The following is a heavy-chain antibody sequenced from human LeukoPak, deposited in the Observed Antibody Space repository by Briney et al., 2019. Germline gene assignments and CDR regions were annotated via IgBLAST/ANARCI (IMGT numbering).Heavy chain of an antibody. D-gene: IGHD2-15*01. CDR1: GFTFSSYA. CDR3: AKGGYCSGGSCYYLLDY. V-gene: IGHV3-23*01. CDR2: IIGSGGST. J-gene: IGHJ4*02. Sequence: GGSLRLSCAAPGFTFSSYAMSWVRQAPGKGLEWVSAIIGSGGSTYYADSVKGRFTISRDNSKNTLYLQMNSLRAEDTAVYYCAKGGYCSGGSCYYLLDYWGQGTLVTVSS.